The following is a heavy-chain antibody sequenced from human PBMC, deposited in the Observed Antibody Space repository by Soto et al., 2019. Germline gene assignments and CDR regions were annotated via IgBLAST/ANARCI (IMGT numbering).Heavy chain of an antibody. CDR1: GYTFTDYY. D-gene: IGHD6-19*01. V-gene: IGHV1-2*02. J-gene: IGHJ6*02. Sequence: ASVKVSCKASGYTFTDYYMHWVRQAPGQGLEWMGWINPNSGGTDYAQKFQGRVTMTRDTSISTAYMELNRLRSDDTAVYYCARDQSPSSGWPGMDVWGQGTTVTVSS. CDR2: INPNSGGT. CDR3: ARDQSPSSGWPGMDV.